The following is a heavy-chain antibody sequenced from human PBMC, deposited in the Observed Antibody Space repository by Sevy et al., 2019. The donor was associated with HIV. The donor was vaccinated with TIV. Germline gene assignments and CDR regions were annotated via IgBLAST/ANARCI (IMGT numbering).Heavy chain of an antibody. V-gene: IGHV3-74*01. J-gene: IGHJ4*02. D-gene: IGHD3-10*01. CDR1: GFTFSRDY. CDR2: IKGDGSTT. Sequence: GGSPRLSCAASGFTFSRDYMHWVRQAPGKGLEWVAHIKGDGSTTRYVDSVKGRFTISRDNAKNTVYLQMNSLRAEDSAVYYCARETGSIDDWGQGTLVTVSS. CDR3: ARETGSIDD.